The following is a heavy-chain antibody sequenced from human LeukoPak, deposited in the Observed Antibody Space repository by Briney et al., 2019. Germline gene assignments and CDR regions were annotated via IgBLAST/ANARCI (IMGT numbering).Heavy chain of an antibody. CDR2: IRYDGNNK. J-gene: IGHJ6*02. D-gene: IGHD3-16*02. V-gene: IGHV3-30*02. CDR3: AKDYDEGSYRLGPSMDV. CDR1: GFTFSSYG. Sequence: GGSLRLSCAASGFTFSSYGMHWVRQAPGKGLEWVAFIRYDGNNKYYADSVKGRFTISRDNAKNSLYLQMNSLRAEDTALYYCAKDYDEGSYRLGPSMDVWGQGTTVTVSS.